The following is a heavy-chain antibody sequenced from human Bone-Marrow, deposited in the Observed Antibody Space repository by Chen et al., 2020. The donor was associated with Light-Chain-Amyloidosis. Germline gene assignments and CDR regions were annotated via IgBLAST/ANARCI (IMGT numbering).Heavy chain of an antibody. CDR1: GFTFDDYA. Sequence: VNLVESGGGVVQPGGSLRLSCAASGFTFDDYAMHWVRQAPGKGLEWVSGISWNSGSIGYADSVKGRFTISRDNAKNSLYLQMNSLRAEDMALYYCAKDPLHSSSGAFDIWGQGTMVTVSS. CDR2: ISWNSGSI. D-gene: IGHD6-6*01. J-gene: IGHJ3*02. V-gene: IGHV3-9*03. CDR3: AKDPLHSSSGAFDI.